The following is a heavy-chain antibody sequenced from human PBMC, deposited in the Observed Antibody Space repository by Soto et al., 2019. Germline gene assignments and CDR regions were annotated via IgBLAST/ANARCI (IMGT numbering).Heavy chain of an antibody. V-gene: IGHV1-18*01. CDR2: ISAYNGNT. CDR1: GYSFTNYG. J-gene: IGHJ6*03. Sequence: QDQLVQSGVEVKKPGASVKVSCKASGYSFTNYGITWVRQAPGQGFEWMGWISAYNGNTNDAQKFQGRVTLTTDASTRTAYLELRSLRSDDTAVYYCARDRGVAPPVAGNTHYYYYMDVWGKGTTVTVSS. D-gene: IGHD6-19*01. CDR3: ARDRGVAPPVAGNTHYYYYMDV.